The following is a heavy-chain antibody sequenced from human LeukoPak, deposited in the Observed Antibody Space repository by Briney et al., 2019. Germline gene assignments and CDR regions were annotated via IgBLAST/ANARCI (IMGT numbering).Heavy chain of an antibody. CDR1: GFTFSSYA. V-gene: IGHV3-23*01. CDR3: AKDSYDFWSGYYPIDY. CDR2: ISGSGGST. Sequence: GGSLRLSCAASGFTFSSYAMSWVRQAPGKGLEWVSAISGSGGSTYYADSVKGRFTISRDNSKNTLYLQMNSLRAEDTAVYYCAKDSYDFWSGYYPIDYWGQGTLVTVSS. J-gene: IGHJ4*02. D-gene: IGHD3-3*01.